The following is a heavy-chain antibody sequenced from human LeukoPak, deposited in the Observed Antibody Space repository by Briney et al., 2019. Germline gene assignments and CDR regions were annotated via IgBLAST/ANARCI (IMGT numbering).Heavy chain of an antibody. D-gene: IGHD6-6*01. CDR3: ARVGGSSADFDY. Sequence: SETLSLTCTVSGGSISSGSYYWGWIRQPPGKGLEWIGSIYYSGSTYYNPSLKSRVTISVDTSKNQFSLKLSSVTAADTAVYYCARVGGSSADFDYWGQGTLVTVSS. CDR1: GGSISSGSYY. CDR2: IYYSGST. V-gene: IGHV4-39*07. J-gene: IGHJ4*02.